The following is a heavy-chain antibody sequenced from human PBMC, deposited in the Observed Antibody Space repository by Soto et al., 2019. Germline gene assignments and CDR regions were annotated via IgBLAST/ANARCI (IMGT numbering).Heavy chain of an antibody. CDR3: ARGGAMGVDY. V-gene: IGHV3-74*01. Sequence: EVQLVESGGGVVQPGGSLRLSCTASGFTFNPHWMHWFRQLPGKGLVWVSRIYFHGITTNSADSGKGRLTVSRDNAKNTVYLHVNTLRDEDTAVYYCARGGAMGVDYWGQGTLVTVSS. CDR1: GFTFNPHW. CDR2: IYFHGITT. J-gene: IGHJ4*02. D-gene: IGHD1-26*01.